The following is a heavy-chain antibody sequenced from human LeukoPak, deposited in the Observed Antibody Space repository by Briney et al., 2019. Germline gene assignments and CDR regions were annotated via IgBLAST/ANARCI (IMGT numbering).Heavy chain of an antibody. V-gene: IGHV4-39*01. CDR3: AKPYCSSTSCYPPYYMDV. CDR1: GGSIRSTTSY. Sequence: SETLSLTCTVSGGSIRSTTSYWGWIRQPPGKGLEWIGDISDRGRTYNNPSLKSRVTISVDTSKNQFSLKLSSVTAADTAVYYCAKPYCSSTSCYPPYYMDVWGKGTTVTVSS. J-gene: IGHJ6*03. CDR2: ISDRGRT. D-gene: IGHD2-2*01.